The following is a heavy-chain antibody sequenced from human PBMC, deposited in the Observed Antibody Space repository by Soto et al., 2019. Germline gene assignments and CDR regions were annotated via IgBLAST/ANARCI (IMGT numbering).Heavy chain of an antibody. V-gene: IGHV4-59*08. CDR2: IYDYGSS. Sequence: WTWIRQPPGKAMEWIGYIYDYGSSYYSPSLESRVALSVDTSKNQFSLRLTSVTAADTAMYYCARVRTSLDLYYYYMDVWGRGTTVTVSS. J-gene: IGHJ6*03. CDR3: ARVRTSLDLYYYYMDV. D-gene: IGHD2-2*01.